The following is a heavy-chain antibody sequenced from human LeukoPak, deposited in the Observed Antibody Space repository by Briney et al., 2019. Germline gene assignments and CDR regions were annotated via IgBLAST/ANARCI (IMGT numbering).Heavy chain of an antibody. J-gene: IGHJ4*02. CDR2: INSDGSST. V-gene: IGHV3-74*01. D-gene: IGHD1-1*01. CDR3: ARDLNWDADY. CDR1: GFTFSYW. Sequence: GGSLRLSCAASGFTFSYWMHWVRQAPGKGLVWVSRINSDGSSTSYADSVKGRFTISRDNAKNSLYLQMNSLRAEDTAVYYCARDLNWDADYWGQGTLVTVSS.